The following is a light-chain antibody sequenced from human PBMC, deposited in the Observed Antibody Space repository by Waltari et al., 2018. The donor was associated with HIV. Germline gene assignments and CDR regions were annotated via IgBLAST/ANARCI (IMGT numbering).Light chain of an antibody. V-gene: IGLV3-21*01. CDR3: QVWENSRDQS. Sequence: SYVLTQPPSVSVAPGETARITCGGSDIGRQDVHWYQQKSGPSPLLVIYDDRLRPSGIPARLSGSNSGNTATLTISRVEGADEAYYYCQVWENSRDQSFGPGTRVTV. J-gene: IGLJ1*01. CDR2: DDR. CDR1: DIGRQD.